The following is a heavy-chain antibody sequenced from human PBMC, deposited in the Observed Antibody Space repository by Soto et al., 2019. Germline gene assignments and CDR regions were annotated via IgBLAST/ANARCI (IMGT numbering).Heavy chain of an antibody. Sequence: LALSSTVSGGSISSGGYYWSWIRQHPGKGLEWIGYIYYSGSTYYNPSLKSRVTISVDTSKNQFSLKLSSVTAADSAVYYSAREGLKIHDFWGGYYSYVDYWGQGGLVTVSS. CDR1: GGSISSGGYY. V-gene: IGHV4-31*03. D-gene: IGHD3-3*01. J-gene: IGHJ4*02. CDR3: AREGLKIHDFWGGYYSYVDY. CDR2: IYYSGST.